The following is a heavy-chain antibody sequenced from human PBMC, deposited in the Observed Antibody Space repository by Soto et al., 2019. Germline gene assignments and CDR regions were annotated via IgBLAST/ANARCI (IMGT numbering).Heavy chain of an antibody. D-gene: IGHD3-3*01. CDR3: ARDLELQNYNDYYHYYMDV. V-gene: IGHV6-1*01. J-gene: IGHJ6*03. CDR2: TYYRSKWYN. Sequence: PSQTLSLTCAISGDSVSSNSAAWNWIRQSPSRGLEWLGRTYYRSKWYNDYAVSVKSRITINPDTSKNQFSLQLNSVTPEDTAVYYCARDLELQNYNDYYHYYMDVWGTGTTVNVSS. CDR1: GDSVSSNSAA.